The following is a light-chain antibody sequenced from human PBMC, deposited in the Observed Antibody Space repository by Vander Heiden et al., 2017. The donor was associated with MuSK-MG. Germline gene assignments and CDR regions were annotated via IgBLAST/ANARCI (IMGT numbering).Light chain of an antibody. V-gene: IGKV1-39*01. CDR1: QSISSY. CDR2: AAS. Sequence: DIQMTQSPSSLSASVGDRVTITCRASQSISSYLNWYQQKPGKAPKLLIYAASSLQSGVPSRFSGSGYGTDFTLTISSLQPEDFAPYYCQLSDSNPSITFGQGTLMEIK. CDR3: QLSDSNPSIT. J-gene: IGKJ5*01.